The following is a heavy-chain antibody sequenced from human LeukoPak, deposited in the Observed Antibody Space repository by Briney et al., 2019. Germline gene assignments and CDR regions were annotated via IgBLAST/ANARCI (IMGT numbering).Heavy chain of an antibody. D-gene: IGHD5/OR15-5a*01. V-gene: IGHV3-48*04. J-gene: IGHJ6*03. CDR2: INPSSSIL. Sequence: GGSLRLSCAPSGFSFSIYGINWVRQAPGKGLEWISYINPSSSILDYADTVKDRFTISRDNAMNSLVLQMNSLRAEDTGVYHCARDIRLSNTYYYMDVWGKGTTVTVSS. CDR3: ARDIRLSNTYYYMDV. CDR1: GFSFSIYG.